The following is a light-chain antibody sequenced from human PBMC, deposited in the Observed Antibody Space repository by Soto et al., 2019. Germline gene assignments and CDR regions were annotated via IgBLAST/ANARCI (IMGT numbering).Light chain of an antibody. V-gene: IGLV2-23*01. CDR1: SSDVGAYNS. Sequence: QSVQAHPASVSWSPRQSITIACTGTSSDVGAYNSVSWYQQHPHRAPQVIIYKGTQRPSGVSNRFSGSTSGNAASLTISALQADDEADYFCCSSAPESTYVIGTGTKV. J-gene: IGLJ1*01. CDR2: KGT. CDR3: CSSAPESTYV.